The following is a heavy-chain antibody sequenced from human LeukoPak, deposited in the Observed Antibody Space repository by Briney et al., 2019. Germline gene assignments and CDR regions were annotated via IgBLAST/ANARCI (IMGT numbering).Heavy chain of an antibody. CDR3: ARGGLMVHAHDAFDI. V-gene: IGHV4-59*08. CDR2: MFYSGST. J-gene: IGHJ3*02. D-gene: IGHD2-8*01. Sequence: SETLSLTCAVYGGSFSGYYWSWVRQPPGKGLEWIGYMFYSGSTNSNPSLKSRLTISVDTSKNQFSLKLTSVTAADTAVYYCARGGLMVHAHDAFDIWGQGTMVTVSS. CDR1: GGSFSGYY.